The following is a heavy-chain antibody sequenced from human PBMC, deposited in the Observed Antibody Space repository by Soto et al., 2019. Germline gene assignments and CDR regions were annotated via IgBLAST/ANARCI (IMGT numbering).Heavy chain of an antibody. CDR3: GRGVDYRDYAIDY. Sequence: QVQLVESGGGVVQPGRSLRLSCAASGFTFSNNGMHWVRQAPGKGLEWVVVIWYDGSNEYFADSVKGRFTISRDNSKNTLFLQMDSLRAEDTAVYYCGRGVDYRDYAIDYWGQGTLVTVSS. D-gene: IGHD4-17*01. CDR1: GFTFSNNG. V-gene: IGHV3-33*01. CDR2: IWYDGSNE. J-gene: IGHJ4*02.